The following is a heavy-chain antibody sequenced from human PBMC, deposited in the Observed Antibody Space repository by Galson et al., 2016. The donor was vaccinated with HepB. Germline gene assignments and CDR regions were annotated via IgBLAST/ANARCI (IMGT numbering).Heavy chain of an antibody. Sequence: SLRLSCASSGFTFRYSAMTWVRRAPGKGLESVSDISGAGGTTSYAVSVKGRFTISRDNSRDTLYLQMDRLRAADTAVYYCAKERGWYGGPNYGSWGQGTLVTVSS. CDR1: GFTFRYSA. CDR3: AKERGWYGGPNYGS. D-gene: IGHD2-15*01. CDR2: ISGAGGTT. J-gene: IGHJ5*02. V-gene: IGHV3-23*01.